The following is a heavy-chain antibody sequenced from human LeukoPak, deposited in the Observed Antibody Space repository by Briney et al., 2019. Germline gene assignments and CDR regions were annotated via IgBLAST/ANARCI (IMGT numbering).Heavy chain of an antibody. D-gene: IGHD5-12*01. V-gene: IGHV1-2*02. CDR3: AREGFRSGYDFSWFDP. CDR2: INPNSGGT. CDR1: GYTFTGYY. J-gene: IGHJ5*02. Sequence: ASVKVSCKASGYTFTGYYMHWVRQAPGQGLEWMGWINPNSGGTNYAQKFQGRVTMTWDTSISTAYMELSRLRSDDTAVYYCAREGFRSGYDFSWFDPWGQGTLVTVSS.